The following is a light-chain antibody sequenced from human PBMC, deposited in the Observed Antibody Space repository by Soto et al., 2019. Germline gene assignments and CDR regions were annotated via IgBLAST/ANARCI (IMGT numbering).Light chain of an antibody. CDR2: STN. CDR1: SGSVSTSYY. CDR3: VLYMGSGISV. J-gene: IGLJ2*01. V-gene: IGLV8-61*01. Sequence: QTVVTQEPSFSVSPGGTVTLTCGLTSGSVSTSYYPSWYQQTPGQAPRTLIYSTNTRSTGVPGRFSGSILGNTAALTITGAQADDECDYYCVLYMGSGISVFGGGTKLTVL.